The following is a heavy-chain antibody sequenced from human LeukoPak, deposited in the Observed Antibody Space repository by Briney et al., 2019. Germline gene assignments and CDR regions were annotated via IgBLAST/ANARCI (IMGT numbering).Heavy chain of an antibody. Sequence: GGSLRLSCAASGLTFSNYAMSWLRQAPGKGLEWVSGISGSGGSTYYADSVKGRFTISRDNSKNTVYLQMNSLTSDDTAVYYCAIGGTVTPDYWGQGTLVTVSS. CDR3: AIGGTVTPDY. J-gene: IGHJ4*02. CDR1: GLTFSNYA. CDR2: ISGSGGST. D-gene: IGHD4-17*01. V-gene: IGHV3-23*01.